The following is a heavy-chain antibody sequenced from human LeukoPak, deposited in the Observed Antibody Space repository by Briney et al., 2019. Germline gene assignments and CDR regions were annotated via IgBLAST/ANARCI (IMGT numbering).Heavy chain of an antibody. J-gene: IGHJ2*01. V-gene: IGHV4-59*08. CDR1: GGSISSYY. Sequence: PSETLSLTCTVSGGSISSYYWSWIWQPPGKGLEWIGYIYYSGSTNYNPSLKSRVTISVDTSKNQFSLKLSSVTAADTAVYYCARIQNFYWYFDLWGRGTLVTVSS. CDR2: IYYSGST. D-gene: IGHD5-18*01. CDR3: ARIQNFYWYFDL.